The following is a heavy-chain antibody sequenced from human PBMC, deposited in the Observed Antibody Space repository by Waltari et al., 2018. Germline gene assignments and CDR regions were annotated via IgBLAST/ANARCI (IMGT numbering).Heavy chain of an antibody. CDR1: GFTVSTNY. J-gene: IGHJ3*02. CDR2: SYSGGST. Sequence: EVQLVESGGGLIQPWGSVRLSRAPFGFTVSTNYMSWVRQAPGKGLEWVSVSYSGGSTYYADSVKGRFTISRDNSKNTLYLQMNSLRAEDTAVYYCARDLGIWGQGTMVTVSS. CDR3: ARDLGI. V-gene: IGHV3-53*01.